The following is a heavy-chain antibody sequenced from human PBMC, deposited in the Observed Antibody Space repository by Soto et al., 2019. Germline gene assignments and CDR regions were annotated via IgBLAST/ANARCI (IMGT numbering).Heavy chain of an antibody. CDR3: ASNYGSGSYFASGFDY. CDR2: IYYSGST. CDR1: GGSISSYY. Sequence: SETLSLTCTVSGGSISSYYWSWMRQPPGKGLEWIGYIYYSGSTNYNPSLKSRVTISVDTSKNQFSLKLSSVTAADTAVYYCASNYGSGSYFASGFDYWGQGDLVTV. D-gene: IGHD3-10*01. J-gene: IGHJ4*02. V-gene: IGHV4-59*01.